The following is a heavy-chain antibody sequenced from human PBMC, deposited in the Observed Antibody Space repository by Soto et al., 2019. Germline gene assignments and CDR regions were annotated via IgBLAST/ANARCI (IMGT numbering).Heavy chain of an antibody. CDR1: GSTFSNHA. J-gene: IGHJ4*02. CDR2: LNSGGGST. CDR3: ARGCASACYYFDY. Sequence: PGGSLRLSCTASGSTFSNHAMSWVRQAPGKGLEWVSALNSGGGSTYYADSVKGRFTISRDNSKNMLYLQMNSLRAEDTAVYYCARGCASACYYFDYWGQGTLVTVSS. D-gene: IGHD2-21*02. V-gene: IGHV3-23*01.